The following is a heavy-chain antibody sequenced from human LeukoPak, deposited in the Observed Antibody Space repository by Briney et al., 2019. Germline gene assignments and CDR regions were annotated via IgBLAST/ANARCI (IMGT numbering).Heavy chain of an antibody. Sequence: ASVKVSCKASGYTFTSYYMHWVRQAPGQGLEWMGIINPSGGSTSYAQEFQGRVTMTRDTSTSTVYMELSSLRSEDTAVYYCAREAITMIVVVPHYSFDYWGQGTLVTVSS. V-gene: IGHV1-46*01. D-gene: IGHD3-22*01. CDR2: INPSGGST. CDR3: AREAITMIVVVPHYSFDY. J-gene: IGHJ4*02. CDR1: GYTFTSYY.